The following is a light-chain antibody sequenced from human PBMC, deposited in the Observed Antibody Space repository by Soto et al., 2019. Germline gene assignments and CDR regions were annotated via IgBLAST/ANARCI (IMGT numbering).Light chain of an antibody. CDR1: RTDVDGYDY. Sequence: QSARKQPASGSRSPGQSITISCTESRTDVDGYDYFTWYQQHPGQAPKLMIYDVNNRPSGVSHRFSGSKSGDTASLTISGLQAEDDADYYCSSYTASAPFYIFGTGTKVTVL. CDR2: DVN. V-gene: IGLV2-14*03. J-gene: IGLJ1*01. CDR3: SSYTASAPFYI.